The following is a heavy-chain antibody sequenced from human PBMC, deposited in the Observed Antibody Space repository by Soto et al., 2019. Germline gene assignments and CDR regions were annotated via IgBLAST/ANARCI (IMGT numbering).Heavy chain of an antibody. J-gene: IGHJ3*02. D-gene: IGHD6-13*01. CDR3: TKGGYSSSLPYVFDI. CDR2: ISWNSGSI. CDR1: GFTFDDYA. Sequence: EVQLVESGGGLVQPGRSLRLSCAASGFTFDDYAMHWVRQAPGKGLEWVSGISWNSGSIAYADSVKGRFTISRDNAKNSLFLQMNNLGAEDTALYYCTKGGYSSSLPYVFDIWGQGTMVTISS. V-gene: IGHV3-9*01.